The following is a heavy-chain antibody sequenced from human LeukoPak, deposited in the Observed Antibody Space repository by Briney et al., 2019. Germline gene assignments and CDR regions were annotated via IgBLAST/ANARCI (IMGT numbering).Heavy chain of an antibody. D-gene: IGHD1-26*01. Sequence: SETLSLTCTVSGGSISSYYWSWIRQPPGKGLEWIGYIYYSGSTNYNPSLKSRVTISVDTSKNQFSLKLSSVTAADTAVYYCARRISGSPLTDWGQGTLVTVSS. CDR3: ARRISGSPLTD. CDR1: GGSISSYY. J-gene: IGHJ4*02. V-gene: IGHV4-59*08. CDR2: IYYSGST.